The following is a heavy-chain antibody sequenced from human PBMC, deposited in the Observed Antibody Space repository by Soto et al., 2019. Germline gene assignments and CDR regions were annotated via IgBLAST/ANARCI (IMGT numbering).Heavy chain of an antibody. V-gene: IGHV1-69*13. Sequence: SVTVCCKASGCTFSSYAIRWVLQAPGQGLYWRGGSIPIFGTANYGQKFQGRVTITADESTSTAYMELSSLRSEDTAVYYCARAWADDIVVVPAAIRPYGMDVWGQGTTVTVSS. D-gene: IGHD2-2*02. J-gene: IGHJ6*02. CDR3: ARAWADDIVVVPAAIRPYGMDV. CDR2: SIPIFGTA. CDR1: GCTFSSYA.